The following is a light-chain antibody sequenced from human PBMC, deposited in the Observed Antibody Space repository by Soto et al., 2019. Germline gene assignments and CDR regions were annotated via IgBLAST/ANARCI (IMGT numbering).Light chain of an antibody. J-gene: IGLJ2*01. V-gene: IGLV2-23*02. CDR3: CSYAGSSTYVV. CDR2: EVS. CDR1: SSDVGSYNL. Sequence: QLVLTQPASVSGSPGQSITISYTGTSSDVGSYNLVSWYQQHPGKAPKLMIYEVSKRPSGVSNRFSGSKSGNTASLTISGLQAEDEADYYCCSYAGSSTYVVFGGGTKLTVL.